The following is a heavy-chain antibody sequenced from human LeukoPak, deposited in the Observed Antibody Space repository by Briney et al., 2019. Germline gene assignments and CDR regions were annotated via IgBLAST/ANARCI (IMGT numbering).Heavy chain of an antibody. CDR2: INHSGST. D-gene: IGHD3-10*01. CDR1: GGSFSDYY. V-gene: IGHV4-34*01. CDR3: ARLSYGSGNHWFDP. J-gene: IGHJ5*02. Sequence: SETLSLTCAVYGGSFSDYYWSWIRQPPGKGLEWIGQINHSGSTNCNPSLKSRVTIFVDTSKNQFSLKLNSVTAADTALYYCARLSYGSGNHWFDPWGQGTLVTVSS.